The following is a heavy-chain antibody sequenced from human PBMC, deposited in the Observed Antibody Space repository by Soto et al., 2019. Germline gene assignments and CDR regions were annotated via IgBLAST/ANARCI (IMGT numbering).Heavy chain of an antibody. Sequence: QITLKESGPTLVKPTQTLTLTCTFSGFSLSTTRVGVGWIRQPPGEALEWLALLYWDDDKLYSPSLKRRLTIPTDTSKNQLVLTLTNMDPVDTATYYCAHSKTSGMRYYFDYWGQGTLVTVSS. CDR3: AHSKTSGMRYYFDY. J-gene: IGHJ4*02. CDR1: GFSLSTTRVG. CDR2: LYWDDDK. V-gene: IGHV2-5*02.